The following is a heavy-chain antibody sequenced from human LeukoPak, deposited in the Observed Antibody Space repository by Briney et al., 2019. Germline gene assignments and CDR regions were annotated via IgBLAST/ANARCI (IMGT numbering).Heavy chain of an antibody. Sequence: GGSLRLSCAASGFTFSSYGMHWVRQAPGKGLEWVAVVSYDGSNKCYADSVKGRFTISRDNAKNSLYLQMNSLRVEDTAVYYARDATTELGTVYMDVWGKGTTVTISS. V-gene: IGHV3-30*03. D-gene: IGHD4-17*01. CDR2: VSYDGSNK. CDR1: GFTFSSYG. J-gene: IGHJ6*03. CDR3: ARDATTELGTVYMDV.